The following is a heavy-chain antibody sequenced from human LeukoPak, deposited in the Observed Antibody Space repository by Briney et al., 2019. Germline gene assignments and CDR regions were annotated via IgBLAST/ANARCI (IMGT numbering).Heavy chain of an antibody. V-gene: IGHV3-21*01. D-gene: IGHD6-13*01. J-gene: IGHJ4*02. CDR1: GFTLSSYS. Sequence: KAGGSLRLSCAASGFTLSSYSMNWVRQAPGKGLEWVSSISSSSSYIYYADSVKGRFTISRDSAKNSLYLQMNSLRAEDTAVYYCARGTIAAAGTEEDYWGQGTLVTVSS. CDR3: ARGTIAAAGTEEDY. CDR2: ISSSSSYI.